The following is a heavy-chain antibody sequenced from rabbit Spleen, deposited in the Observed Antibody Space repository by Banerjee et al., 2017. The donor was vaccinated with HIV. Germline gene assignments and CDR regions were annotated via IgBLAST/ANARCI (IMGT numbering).Heavy chain of an antibody. CDR3: ARDTSSSFSSYGMDL. CDR1: GFTLSSYY. Sequence: QLKESGGGLVQPGGSLKLSCKASGFTLSSYYMNWVRQAPGKGLEWIGYIDPVFGITYYASWVNGRFSISRENAQNTVFLQMTSLTAADTATYFCARDTSSSFSSYGMDLWGPGTLVTVS. J-gene: IGHJ6*01. CDR2: IDPVFGIT. D-gene: IGHD1-1*01. V-gene: IGHV1S7*01.